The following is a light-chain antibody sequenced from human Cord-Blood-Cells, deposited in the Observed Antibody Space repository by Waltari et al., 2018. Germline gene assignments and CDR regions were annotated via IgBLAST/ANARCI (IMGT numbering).Light chain of an antibody. CDR3: QQYGSSPPWT. V-gene: IGKV3-20*01. Sequence: EIVLTQSPGTLSLSPGERATLSCRASQSVSSSYLAWYQQKPGQAPGLLIYGASSRATGIPDRFSGSGSGTGFTLTISRLEPEDFAVYYCQQYGSSPPWTFGQGTKVEIK. J-gene: IGKJ1*01. CDR1: QSVSSSY. CDR2: GAS.